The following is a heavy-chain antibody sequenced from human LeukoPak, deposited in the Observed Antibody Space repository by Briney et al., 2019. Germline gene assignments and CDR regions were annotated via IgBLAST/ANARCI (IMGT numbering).Heavy chain of an antibody. V-gene: IGHV3-30*04. D-gene: IGHD2-2*01. CDR1: GFTFSSYA. J-gene: IGHJ1*01. CDR3: ARDHCSSTSCPEYFQH. CDR2: ISYDGSNK. Sequence: GGSLRLSCAASGFTFSSYAMHWVRQAPGKGLEWVAVISYDGSNKYYADSVKGRFTISRDNSKNTLYLQVNSLRAEDTAVYYCARDHCSSTSCPEYFQHWGQGTLVTVSS.